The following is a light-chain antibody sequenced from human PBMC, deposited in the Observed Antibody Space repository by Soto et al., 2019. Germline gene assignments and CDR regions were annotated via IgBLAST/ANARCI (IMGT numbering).Light chain of an antibody. CDR2: DAS. Sequence: DIVLTQSPVPLSLSPGESATLSCRSSQSVSSGLLAWYQHKPGQAPSLIIFDASRRATGIPDRFSGSGSGTDFTLTISRLEPEDVAVYYCQQYGASPWTFGQGTKVDIK. CDR3: QQYGASPWT. V-gene: IGKV3-20*01. CDR1: QSVSSGL. J-gene: IGKJ1*01.